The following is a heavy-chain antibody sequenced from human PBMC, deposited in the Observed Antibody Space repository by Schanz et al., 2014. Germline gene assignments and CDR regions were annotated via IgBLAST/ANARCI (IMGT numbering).Heavy chain of an antibody. V-gene: IGHV3-33*01. CDR1: GFIFSSYG. CDR3: ARDGDRFYHNYYMDV. D-gene: IGHD4-17*01. CDR2: IWYDGSNK. Sequence: QVQLVESGGGVVQPGRSLRLSCAASGFIFSSYGLHWVRQAPGKGLEWVAFIWYDGSNKYYADSVKGRFTISRDNSKNTLYLQMNSLRAGDTAVYYCARDGDRFYHNYYMDVWGKGTTVTVSS. J-gene: IGHJ6*03.